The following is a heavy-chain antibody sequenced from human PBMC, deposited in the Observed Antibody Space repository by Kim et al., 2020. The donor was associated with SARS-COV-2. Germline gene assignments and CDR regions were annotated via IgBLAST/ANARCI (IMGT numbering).Heavy chain of an antibody. Sequence: SETLSLTCAVYGGSFSGYYWSWIRQPPGKGLEWSGEINHSGSTNYNPSLKSRVTISVDTSKNQFSLKLSSVTAADTAVYDCARGPKPKSTKRYCSGGSCGHFDYWGQGTLVTVSS. CDR2: INHSGST. V-gene: IGHV4-34*01. D-gene: IGHD2-15*01. CDR3: ARGPKPKSTKRYCSGGSCGHFDY. CDR1: GGSFSGYY. J-gene: IGHJ4*02.